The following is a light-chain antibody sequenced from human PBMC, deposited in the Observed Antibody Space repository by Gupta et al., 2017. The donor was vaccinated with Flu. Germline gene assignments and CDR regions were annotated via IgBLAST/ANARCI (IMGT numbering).Light chain of an antibody. CDR1: QSISSS. CDR3: QQDSGYPLT. CDR2: EAS. J-gene: IGKJ2*01. V-gene: IGKV1-5*03. Sequence: DIQMTQSPSTLSASVGDTVTITCRASQSISSSLAWYQQKPGNAPNLLIYEASSLESGVPSRFSGSGSGTEFTLTISSLQPDDFATYYCQQDSGYPLTFGQGTKLEIK.